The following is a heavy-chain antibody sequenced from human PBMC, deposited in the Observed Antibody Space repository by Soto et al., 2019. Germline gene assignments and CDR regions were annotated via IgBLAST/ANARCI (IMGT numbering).Heavy chain of an antibody. D-gene: IGHD3-10*01. CDR1: GFSFGDYA. CDR3: TRVTDFGSGSYPCDY. Sequence: AAGFSFGDYAMSWFRQAPGKGLEWVGFIRSKVYGGTTEYAASVKGRFTISRDESKSIAYLQMNSLKTEDTAVYYCTRVTDFGSGSYPCDYWGQGTLVTVSS. V-gene: IGHV3-49*03. J-gene: IGHJ4*02. CDR2: IRSKVYGGTT.